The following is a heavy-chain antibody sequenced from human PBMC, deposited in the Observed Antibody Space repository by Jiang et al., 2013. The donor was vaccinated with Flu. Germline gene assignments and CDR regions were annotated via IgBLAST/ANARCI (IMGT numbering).Heavy chain of an antibody. CDR1: GFSFSLSGMR. Sequence: KPTQTLTLTCTLSGFSFSLSGMRASWIRQPPGKALEWPARIDWDDEKFYSTSLKTRLTISKDTSKNQVVLTMTNMDPVDTATYYCARTMYDTSGYYFDYWGQGTLVTVSS. J-gene: IGHJ4*02. CDR2: IDWDDEK. D-gene: IGHD3-22*01. CDR3: ARTMYDTSGYYFDY. V-gene: IGHV2-70*04.